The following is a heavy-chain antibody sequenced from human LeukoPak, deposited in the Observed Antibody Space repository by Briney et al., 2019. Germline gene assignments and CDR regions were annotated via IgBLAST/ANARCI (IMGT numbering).Heavy chain of an antibody. CDR1: GGSISSSNW. D-gene: IGHD6-19*01. V-gene: IGHV4-4*02. CDR3: ARDRGRIAVAARPRYFDY. Sequence: PSGTLSLTCAVSGGSISSSNWWSWVRQPPGKGLEWIGEIYHSGSTNYNPSLKSRVTISVDKSKNQFSLKLSSVTAADTAVYYCARDRGRIAVAARPRYFDYWGQGTLVTVSS. CDR2: IYHSGST. J-gene: IGHJ4*02.